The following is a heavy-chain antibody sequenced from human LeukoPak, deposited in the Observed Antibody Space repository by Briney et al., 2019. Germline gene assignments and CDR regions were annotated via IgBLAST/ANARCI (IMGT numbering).Heavy chain of an antibody. CDR1: GYTFTSYY. Sequence: ASVKVSCKASGYTFTSYYMHWVRQAPGQGLEWMGIINPSGGSTSYAQKFQGRVTMTRDMSTSTVYMELSSLRSEDKAVYYCARDHYDSSGYYYPTPFDPWGQGTLVTVSS. V-gene: IGHV1-46*01. J-gene: IGHJ5*02. CDR3: ARDHYDSSGYYYPTPFDP. D-gene: IGHD3-22*01. CDR2: INPSGGST.